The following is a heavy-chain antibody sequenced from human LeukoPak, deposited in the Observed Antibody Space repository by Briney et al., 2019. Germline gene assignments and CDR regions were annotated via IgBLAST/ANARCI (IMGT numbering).Heavy chain of an antibody. CDR3: AMGKGYCSGGSCSRFDP. D-gene: IGHD2-15*01. Sequence: SETLSLTCTVSGGSISSYYWSWIRQPPGKGLEWIGYIYYSGSTNYNPSLKSRVTISVDTSKNQFSLKLSSVTAADTAVYYCAMGKGYCSGGSCSRFDPWGQGTLVTVSS. J-gene: IGHJ5*02. CDR2: IYYSGST. V-gene: IGHV4-59*08. CDR1: GGSISSYY.